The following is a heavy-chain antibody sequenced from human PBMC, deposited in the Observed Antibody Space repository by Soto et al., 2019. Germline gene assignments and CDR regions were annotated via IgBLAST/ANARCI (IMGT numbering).Heavy chain of an antibody. Sequence: VQVVESGGGLVQRGGSRRLSCEISGFTFSAFWMSWFRQAPGKGLEWVANINQDGSEIHYVESVKGRFTISRDNARNSLYLQMSSLGAEDTAVYYCARDRYYDRYWGQGTLVTVSS. D-gene: IGHD3-22*01. V-gene: IGHV3-7*04. CDR2: INQDGSEI. CDR3: ARDRYYDRY. CDR1: GFTFSAFW. J-gene: IGHJ4*02.